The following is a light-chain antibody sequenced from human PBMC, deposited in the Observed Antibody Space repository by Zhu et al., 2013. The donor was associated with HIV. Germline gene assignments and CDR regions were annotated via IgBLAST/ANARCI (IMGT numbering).Light chain of an antibody. CDR3: QVWDSYSDQII. Sequence: SYVLTQPPSVSLAPGKTAIITCGGNNIGRKTVHWYQQKPGQAPVLVVHDDRARPSGIPERFSGSNSDNTATLTISGVEVGDEADYYCQVWDSYSDQIIFGGGTKLTVL. J-gene: IGLJ2*01. CDR2: DDR. V-gene: IGLV3-21*03. CDR1: NIGRKT.